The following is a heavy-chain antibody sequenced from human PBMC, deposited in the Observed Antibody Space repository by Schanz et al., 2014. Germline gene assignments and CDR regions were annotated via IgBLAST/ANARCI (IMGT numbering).Heavy chain of an antibody. CDR3: ARWFLIRGVILGS. CDR2: INGDGSRT. D-gene: IGHD3-10*01. CDR1: GFTFSNYW. Sequence: EVQVVQSGGGLVKPGGSLRLSCAASGFTFSNYWMHWVRQAPGKGLVWVSRINGDGSRTAYADSVKGRFTISRDNAKNTLYLQMNSLRADDTAMYYCARWFLIRGVILGSWGQGTLVTVSS. J-gene: IGHJ5*02. V-gene: IGHV3-74*02.